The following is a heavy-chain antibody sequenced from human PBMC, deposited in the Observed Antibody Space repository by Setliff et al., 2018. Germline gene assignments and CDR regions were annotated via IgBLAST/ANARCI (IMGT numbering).Heavy chain of an antibody. CDR3: ARSDHLVVDGFDV. CDR2: INPKTGGT. V-gene: IGHV1-2*04. J-gene: IGHJ3*01. Sequence: ASVKVSCKTSGYAFTDNYTHWVRQAPGQGLEWMGWINPKTGGTNLVQKFQGWVSMTRDTSITTAYMELSRLTSDDMAMYFCARSDHLVVDGFDVWGQGTMVTVSS. D-gene: IGHD3-16*01. CDR1: GYAFTDNY.